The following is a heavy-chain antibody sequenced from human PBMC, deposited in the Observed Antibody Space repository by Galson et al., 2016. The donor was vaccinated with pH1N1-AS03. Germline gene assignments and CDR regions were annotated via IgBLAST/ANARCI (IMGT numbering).Heavy chain of an antibody. CDR1: GLSLRASGVG. V-gene: IGHV2-5*02. CDR2: IFWDGDK. CDR3: ANSFFYTGYDSDYSDH. D-gene: IGHD5-12*01. Sequence: PALVKPTQTLTLTCTFSGLSLRASGVGVGWIRQPPGKALEWLALIFWDGDKRYSQSLKSRLTITKDTSKKQVVLTMNNMDPMDTATYYWANSFFYTGYDSDYSDHWGQGMLVTVSS. J-gene: IGHJ4*02.